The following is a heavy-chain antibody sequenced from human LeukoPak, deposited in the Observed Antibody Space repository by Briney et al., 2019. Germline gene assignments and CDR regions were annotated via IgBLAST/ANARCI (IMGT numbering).Heavy chain of an antibody. CDR2: INPSGGST. CDR3: ARSGLSPFFDY. Sequence: ASVKVSCKASGYTFTNYHMNWVRQAPGQGLEWMGIINPSGGSTTNAQKFQGRVIMTRDMSTSTVYMELSSLRSEDTAVYFCARSGLSPFFDYWGQGTLVTVSS. CDR1: GYTFTNYH. V-gene: IGHV1-46*01. J-gene: IGHJ4*02.